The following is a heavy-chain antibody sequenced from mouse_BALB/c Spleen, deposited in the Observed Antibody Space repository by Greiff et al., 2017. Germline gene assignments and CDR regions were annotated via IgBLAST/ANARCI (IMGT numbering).Heavy chain of an antibody. Sequence: EVQVVESGGGLVQPKGSLKLSCAASGFTFNTYAMNWVRQAPGKGLEWVARIRSKSNNYATYYADSVKDRFTISRDDSQSMLYLQMNNLKTEDTAMYYCVSGWFAYWGQGTLVTVSA. CDR2: IRSKSNNYAT. J-gene: IGHJ3*01. CDR1: GFTFNTYA. CDR3: VSGWFAY. V-gene: IGHV10-1*02.